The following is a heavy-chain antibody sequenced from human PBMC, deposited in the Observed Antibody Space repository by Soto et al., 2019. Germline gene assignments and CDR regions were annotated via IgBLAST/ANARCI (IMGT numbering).Heavy chain of an antibody. D-gene: IGHD6-19*01. CDR2: TSGSGENT. J-gene: IGHJ5*02. V-gene: IGHV3-23*01. CDR1: GFTFNNYG. Sequence: GGSLRLSCAASGFTFNNYGMSWVRQAPGKGLDWVASTSGSGENTFYADSVKGRFTISRDNSKNNLYLQMNSLSPEDTAVYYCAKDRSRYSSGWHNWFDPWGQGTLVTVSS. CDR3: AKDRSRYSSGWHNWFDP.